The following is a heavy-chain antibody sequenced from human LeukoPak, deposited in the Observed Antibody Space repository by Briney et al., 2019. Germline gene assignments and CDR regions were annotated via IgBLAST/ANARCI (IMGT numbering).Heavy chain of an antibody. Sequence: GRSLRLSCVASGFTFSSYPMHWVRQAPGKGLEWVAVISYDGSNRYYIDSVKGRFTISRDNSKNTLYLQMNSLRAEDTAVYYRARDLSGNSYFDYWGQGTLVTVSS. CDR3: ARDLSGNSYFDY. CDR2: ISYDGSNR. D-gene: IGHD4-23*01. CDR1: GFTFSSYP. V-gene: IGHV3-30-3*01. J-gene: IGHJ4*02.